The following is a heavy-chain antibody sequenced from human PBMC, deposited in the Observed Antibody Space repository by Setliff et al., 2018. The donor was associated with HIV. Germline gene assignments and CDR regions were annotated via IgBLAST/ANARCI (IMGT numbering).Heavy chain of an antibody. D-gene: IGHD3-9*01. CDR3: ARAPDWVAFDI. CDR2: IYHSGST. CDR1: GFSISSGHY. J-gene: IGHJ3*02. V-gene: IGHV4-38-2*01. Sequence: SETLSLTCAVSGFSISSGHYWGWIRQPPGKGLEWIGSIYHSGSTYYSPSLKSRVTISVDTSKNQFSLKLTSVTAADTAVYYCARAPDWVAFDIWGQGTMVTVSS.